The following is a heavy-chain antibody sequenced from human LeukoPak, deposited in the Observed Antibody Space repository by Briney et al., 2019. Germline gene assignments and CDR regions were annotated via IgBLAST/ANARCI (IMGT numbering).Heavy chain of an antibody. V-gene: IGHV3-48*01. CDR3: ARDHDFAFDN. Sequence: GGSLRLSCAASGFTFSTYTMNWVRQAPGKGLEWISHIRDSGTTDYADSVKGRFTISRDNAKNSLYLQLSSLRAEDTAVYYCARDHDFAFDNWGQGTLVTVSS. CDR2: IRDSGTT. J-gene: IGHJ4*02. D-gene: IGHD2-21*02. CDR1: GFTFSTYT.